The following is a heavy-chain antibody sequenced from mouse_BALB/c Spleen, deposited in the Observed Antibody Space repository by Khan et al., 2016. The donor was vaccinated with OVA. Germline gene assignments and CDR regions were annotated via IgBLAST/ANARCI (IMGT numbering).Heavy chain of an antibody. CDR3: ARGLRYFDY. J-gene: IGHJ2*01. CDR2: ITYSGST. Sequence: VQLKESGPGLVKPSQSLSLTCTVTDYSITSAYAWNWIRQFPGDKLEWMGYITYSGSTNYNPSLKSRISITRDTSKNQFFLQLNSVTTEDTATYYCARGLRYFDYWGQGTTLTVSS. CDR1: DYSITSAYA. V-gene: IGHV3-2*02. D-gene: IGHD3-1*01.